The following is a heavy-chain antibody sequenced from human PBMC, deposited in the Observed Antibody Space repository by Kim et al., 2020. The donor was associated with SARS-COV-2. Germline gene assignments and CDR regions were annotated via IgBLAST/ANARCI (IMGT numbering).Heavy chain of an antibody. V-gene: IGHV5-51*01. CDR2: IYPGDSDT. Sequence: GESLKISCKGSGYSFTSYWIGWVRQMPGKGLEWMGIIYPGDSDTRYSPSFQGQVTISADKSISTAYLQWSSLKASDTAMYYCARQGSSPYYYYGMDVWGQGTTVTVSS. D-gene: IGHD6-13*01. CDR1: GYSFTSYW. CDR3: ARQGSSPYYYYGMDV. J-gene: IGHJ6*02.